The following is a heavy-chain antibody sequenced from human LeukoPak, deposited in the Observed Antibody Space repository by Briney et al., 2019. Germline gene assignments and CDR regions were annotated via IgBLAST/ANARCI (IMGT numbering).Heavy chain of an antibody. CDR1: GFTVSSNY. CDR3: ARDLAVQQWLVGFDY. D-gene: IGHD6-19*01. Sequence: PGGSLRLSFAASGFTVSSNYMSWLRQAPGKGLEWVSVIYSGGSTYYVDSVKGRFTISRDNCKNTLYLQMNSLRAEDTAVYYCARDLAVQQWLVGFDYWGQGTLVTVSS. V-gene: IGHV3-66*01. CDR2: IYSGGST. J-gene: IGHJ4*02.